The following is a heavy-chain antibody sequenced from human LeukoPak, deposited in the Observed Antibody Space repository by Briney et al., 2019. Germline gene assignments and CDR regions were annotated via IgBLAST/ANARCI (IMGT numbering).Heavy chain of an antibody. CDR1: GGSISSGGYY. CDR2: IYYSEST. CDR3: ARHAAFAEYQSHLTHFDY. Sequence: PSQTLSLTCTVSGGSISSGGYYWSWIRQHPGKGLEWLGSIYYSESTYYNPSLKSRVTISVDTSKNQFSLKLSSVTAADTAVYYCARHAAFAEYQSHLTHFDYWGQGTLVTVSS. V-gene: IGHV4-39*01. D-gene: IGHD2-2*01. J-gene: IGHJ4*02.